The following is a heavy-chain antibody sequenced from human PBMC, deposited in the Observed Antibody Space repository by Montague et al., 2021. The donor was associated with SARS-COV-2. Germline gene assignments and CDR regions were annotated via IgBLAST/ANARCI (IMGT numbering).Heavy chain of an antibody. Sequence: SETLSLTCAVYGGSFSGYYWSWVRQAPGKGLEWIGVINHSGSTHYNPSLKSRVSMSVDTSKNQFSLKMSSVTAADTAVYYCARGAPGYWGQGTLVTVSS. V-gene: IGHV4-34*01. CDR2: INHSGST. D-gene: IGHD7-27*01. CDR3: ARGAPGY. CDR1: GGSFSGYY. J-gene: IGHJ4*02.